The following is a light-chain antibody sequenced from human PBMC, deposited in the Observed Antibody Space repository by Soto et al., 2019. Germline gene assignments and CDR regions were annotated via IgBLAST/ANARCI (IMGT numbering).Light chain of an antibody. CDR3: SSNTSSSTLYV. CDR2: DVS. V-gene: IGLV2-14*01. J-gene: IGLJ1*01. CDR1: SSDFGGYNY. Sequence: QSVLTQPASVSGSPGQSITISCTGTSSDFGGYNYVSWYQQHPGKAPKLMIYDVSNRPSGVSNRFSGSKSGNTASLTISGLQAEDEADYYCSSNTSSSTLYVFGTGTKVTVL.